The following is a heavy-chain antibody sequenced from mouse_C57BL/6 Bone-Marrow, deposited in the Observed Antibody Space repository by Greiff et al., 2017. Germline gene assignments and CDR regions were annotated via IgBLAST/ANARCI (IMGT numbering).Heavy chain of an antibody. CDR2: INPGSGYP. CDR1: GYTFTSYW. D-gene: IGHD1-1*01. V-gene: IGHV1-7*01. CDR3: ASYYYGSSPYWYFDV. J-gene: IGHJ1*03. Sequence: QVQLQQSGAELAKPGASVKLSCTASGYTFTSYWMHWVKQRPGQGLEWIGNINPGSGYPKYNQKFKDKATLTADKSSSTAYMQLRSLTYEDSAVYYDASYYYGSSPYWYFDVWGTGTTVTVSS.